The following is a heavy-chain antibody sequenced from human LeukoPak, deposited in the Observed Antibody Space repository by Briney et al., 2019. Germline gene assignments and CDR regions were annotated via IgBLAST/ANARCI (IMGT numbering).Heavy chain of an antibody. V-gene: IGHV4-59*12. D-gene: IGHD4/OR15-4a*01. J-gene: IGHJ6*02. CDR2: IYYSGST. CDR1: GGSISSYY. CDR3: ARGPLGVVLYYYYGMDV. Sequence: PSETLSLTCTVSGGSISSYYWSWIRQPPGKGLEWIGYIYYSGSTNYNPSLKSRVTISVDTSKNQFSLKLSSVTAADTAVYYCARGPLGVVLYYYYGMDVWGQGTTVTVSS.